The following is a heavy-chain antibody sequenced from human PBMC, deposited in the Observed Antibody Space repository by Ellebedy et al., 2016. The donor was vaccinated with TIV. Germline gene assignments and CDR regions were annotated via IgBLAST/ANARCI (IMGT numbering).Heavy chain of an antibody. J-gene: IGHJ6*02. CDR2: ISSSSSYI. CDR1: GFTFSSYW. D-gene: IGHD3-22*01. V-gene: IGHV3-21*01. Sequence: GESLKISXAASGFTFSSYWMSWVRQAPGKGLEWVSSISSSSSYIYYADSVKGRFTISRDNAKNSLYLQMNSLRAEDTAVYYCASGMDYYDSSGYYYYYYGMDVWGQGTTVTVSS. CDR3: ASGMDYYDSSGYYYYYYGMDV.